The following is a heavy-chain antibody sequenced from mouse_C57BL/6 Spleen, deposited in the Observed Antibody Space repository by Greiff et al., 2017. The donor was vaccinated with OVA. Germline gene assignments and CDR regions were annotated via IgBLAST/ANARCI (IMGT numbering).Heavy chain of an antibody. CDR2: IYPGDGDT. CDR1: GYAFSSSW. D-gene: IGHD4-1*01. V-gene: IGHV1-82*01. J-gene: IGHJ3*01. Sequence: VKLQESGPELVKPGASVKISCKASGYAFSSSWMNWVKQRPGKGLEWIGRIYPGDGDTNYNGKFKGKATLTADKSSSTAYMQLSSLTSEDSAVYFCARDEELRFAYWGQGTLVTVSA. CDR3: ARDEELRFAY.